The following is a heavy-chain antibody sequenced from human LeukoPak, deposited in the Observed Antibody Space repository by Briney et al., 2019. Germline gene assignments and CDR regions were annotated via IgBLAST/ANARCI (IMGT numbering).Heavy chain of an antibody. CDR3: ASERCSGGSCYLGDAFDI. J-gene: IGHJ3*02. D-gene: IGHD2-15*01. CDR1: GGSISSSSYY. V-gene: IGHV4-39*07. Sequence: SETLSLTCTVSGGSISSSSYYWGWIRQPPGKGLEWIGIIYYSGSTYYNPSLKSRVTVSVDKSKNQVFLKLSSVTAADTAVYYCASERCSGGSCYLGDAFDIWGQGTMVTVSS. CDR2: IYYSGST.